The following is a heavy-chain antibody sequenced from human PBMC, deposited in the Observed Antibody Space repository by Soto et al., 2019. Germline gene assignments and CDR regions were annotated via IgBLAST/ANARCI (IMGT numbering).Heavy chain of an antibody. D-gene: IGHD2-2*01. CDR2: IYYTGST. J-gene: IGHJ4*02. CDR3: ARYQKGPFDY. CDR1: GGSISSGDYY. Sequence: PPESLSLTCTVSGGSISSGDYYWSWIRQPPGKGLEWIGYIYYTGSTYYNPSLKSRLTISVDTSKNQFSLKLTSVTAADTAVYFCARYQKGPFDYWGQGTLVTVSS. V-gene: IGHV4-30-4*01.